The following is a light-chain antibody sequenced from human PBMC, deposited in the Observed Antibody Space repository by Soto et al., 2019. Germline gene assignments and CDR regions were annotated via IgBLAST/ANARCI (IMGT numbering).Light chain of an antibody. Sequence: DIVMTQSPDSLAVSLGERATINCKSSQSVLYSSNNKNYLAWYQQKPGQPPKLLIYWASTRESGVPDRFRGSGSGTDFTLTISSLQAEDVAVYYCQQRAKWPSTLGPGTK. CDR1: QSVLYSSNNKNY. V-gene: IGKV4-1*01. CDR3: QQRAKWPST. CDR2: WAS. J-gene: IGKJ2*02.